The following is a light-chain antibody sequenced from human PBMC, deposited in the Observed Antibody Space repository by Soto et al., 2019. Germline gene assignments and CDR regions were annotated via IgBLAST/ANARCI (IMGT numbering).Light chain of an antibody. CDR1: QTISNM. CDR3: QQYLTSPKT. V-gene: IGKV3-20*01. CDR2: GAS. Sequence: EVVMTQSPATLSVSPGDKVSLSCRADQTISNMLAWYQQKPGQAPRLLIYGASRRAPGIPERFSGSGSGTDFTLTISRLEPEDFAVYYCQQYLTSPKTFGQGTKVDIK. J-gene: IGKJ1*01.